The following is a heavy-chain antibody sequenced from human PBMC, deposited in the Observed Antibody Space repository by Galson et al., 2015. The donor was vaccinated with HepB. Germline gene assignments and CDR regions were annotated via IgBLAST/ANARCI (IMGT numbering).Heavy chain of an antibody. CDR3: ARENGRQLPLDY. V-gene: IGHV3-21*01. CDR1: GFRLSSYS. CDR2: IHSSGFYK. Sequence: SLRLSCAASGFRLSSYSMNWVRQAPGKGLEWVSSIHSSGFYKYYAGSVKGRFTISRDNARNSIYLQMSSLRVEDTAVYYCARENGRQLPLDYWGQGTLFTVSS. J-gene: IGHJ4*02. D-gene: IGHD2-2*01.